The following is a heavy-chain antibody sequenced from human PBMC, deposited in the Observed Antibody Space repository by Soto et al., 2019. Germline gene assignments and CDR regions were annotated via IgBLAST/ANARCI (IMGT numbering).Heavy chain of an antibody. J-gene: IGHJ6*02. Sequence: EEQLLESGGGLVQPGGSLRLSCAASGFTFSSSAMSWVRQAPGKGLEWVPAISGTGANTYYADYVKGRFTVSRDNAENTLYLQLNRLRTEDTAAYYWARTDKMGRGVKLVMDVWGQGTRVTVSS. CDR2: ISGTGANT. V-gene: IGHV3-23*01. CDR3: ARTDKMGRGVKLVMDV. D-gene: IGHD3-10*01. CDR1: GFTFSSSA.